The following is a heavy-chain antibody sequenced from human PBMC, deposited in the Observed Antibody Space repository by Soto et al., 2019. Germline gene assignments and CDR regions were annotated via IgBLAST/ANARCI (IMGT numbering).Heavy chain of an antibody. Sequence: PSETLSLTCTVSGGSISSYYWSWIRQPPGKGLEWIGYIYYSGSTNYNPSLKSRVTISVDTSKNQFSLKLSSVTAADTAVYYCATHWAPYRSSTCCYYYYYMDVWGKGTTVTVSS. V-gene: IGHV4-59*08. J-gene: IGHJ6*03. CDR1: GGSISSYY. CDR2: IYYSGST. CDR3: ATHWAPYRSSTCCYYYYYMDV. D-gene: IGHD2-2*01.